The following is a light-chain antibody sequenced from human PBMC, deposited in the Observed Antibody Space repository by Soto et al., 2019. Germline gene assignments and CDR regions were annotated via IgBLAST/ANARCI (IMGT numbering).Light chain of an antibody. CDR2: GVS. CDR1: SSDVGGYKF. V-gene: IGLV2-14*01. CDR3: SSYTSSSAVV. J-gene: IGLJ3*02. Sequence: QSALTQPASVSGSPGQSITISCTGTSSDVGGYKFVSWYQQHPGKAPKLMIYGVSNRPSGVSDRFSGSKSGNTASLTISGLQAEAEADYYCSSYTSSSAVVFGGGTKLTVL.